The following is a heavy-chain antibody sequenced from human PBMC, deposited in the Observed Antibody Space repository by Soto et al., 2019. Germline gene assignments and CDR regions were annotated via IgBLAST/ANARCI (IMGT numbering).Heavy chain of an antibody. V-gene: IGHV4-4*07. D-gene: IGHD5-12*01. J-gene: IGHJ4*02. CDR2: IFSSGST. CDR1: GGSITTFY. CDR3: AREGSYSVYNCASGIQLWSFDF. Sequence: SETLSLTCTVSGGSITTFYWSWVRHPAGKGLEWIGRIFSSGSTSFNPSLESRVAMSVDTSKNHFSLHLSSVTAADMAVYYCAREGSYSVYNCASGIQLWSFDFWGQGALVTVSS.